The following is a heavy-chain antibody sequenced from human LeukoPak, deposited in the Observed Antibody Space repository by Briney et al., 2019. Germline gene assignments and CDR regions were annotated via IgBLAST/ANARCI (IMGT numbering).Heavy chain of an antibody. Sequence: PGGSLRLSCVASGFTFSSYWMSWVRQAPGKGLEWVANIKQDGSEKYYVDSVKGRFTISRDNAKNSLYLQMNSLRAEDTAVYYCARVGFHETKFDYWGQGTLVTVSS. CDR2: IKQDGSEK. CDR3: ARVGFHETKFDY. V-gene: IGHV3-7*01. CDR1: GFTFSSYW. J-gene: IGHJ4*02. D-gene: IGHD6-25*01.